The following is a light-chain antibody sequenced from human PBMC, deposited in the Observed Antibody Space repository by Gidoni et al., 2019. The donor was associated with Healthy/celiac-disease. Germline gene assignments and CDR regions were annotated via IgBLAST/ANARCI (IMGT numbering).Light chain of an antibody. CDR1: QSVSSN. J-gene: IGKJ4*01. CDR3: QQYNNCPPLT. Sequence: EIVMTQSPATLSVSPGDRATLSCRASQSVSSNLAWYQQKPGQAPRLLIYCASTSATGIPARFSGSGSGTEFTLTISSLQSEDFAVYYCQQYNNCPPLTFGGGTKVEIK. V-gene: IGKV3-15*01. CDR2: CAS.